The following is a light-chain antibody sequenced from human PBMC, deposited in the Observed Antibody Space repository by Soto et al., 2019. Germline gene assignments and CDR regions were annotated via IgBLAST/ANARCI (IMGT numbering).Light chain of an antibody. Sequence: QSALTQPASVSGSPGQSITISCTGTSSDVGSYNLVSWYQQHPGKAPKLMIYEGSKRPSGVSNRFSGSKSGNTASLTMSGLQAEDEADYYCCSYAGSSTWVFGGGTQVTVL. V-gene: IGLV2-23*01. CDR1: SSDVGSYNL. CDR2: EGS. CDR3: CSYAGSSTWV. J-gene: IGLJ3*02.